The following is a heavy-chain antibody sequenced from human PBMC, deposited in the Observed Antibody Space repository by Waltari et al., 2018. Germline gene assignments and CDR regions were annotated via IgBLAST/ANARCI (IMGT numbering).Heavy chain of an antibody. CDR3: AHRRAGYCSGGSCYSVRWFDP. CDR1: GFSLSTSGVG. CDR2: IYWDDDK. D-gene: IGHD2-15*01. V-gene: IGHV2-5*02. J-gene: IGHJ5*02. Sequence: QITLKESGPTLVKPTQTLTLTCTFSGFSLSTSGVGVGWIRQPPGKALEWLALIYWDDDKRYSPSLKSRLTITKDTSKNQVVLTMTNMDPVDTATYYCAHRRAGYCSGGSCYSVRWFDPWGQGTLVTVSS.